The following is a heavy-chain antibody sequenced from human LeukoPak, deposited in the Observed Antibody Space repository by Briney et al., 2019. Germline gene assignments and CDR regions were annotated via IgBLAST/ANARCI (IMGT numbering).Heavy chain of an antibody. CDR2: IIPIFGTT. J-gene: IGHJ6*03. Sequence: ASVKVSCKASGGTFSSYAISWVRQAPGQGLEWMGGIIPIFGTTNYSQKFQDRVTMTADKSTSTAYMELSSLRSEDTAVYYCARDPGNWNYYYYMDVWGKGTTVTVSS. V-gene: IGHV1-69*06. D-gene: IGHD1-20*01. CDR1: GGTFSSYA. CDR3: ARDPGNWNYYYYMDV.